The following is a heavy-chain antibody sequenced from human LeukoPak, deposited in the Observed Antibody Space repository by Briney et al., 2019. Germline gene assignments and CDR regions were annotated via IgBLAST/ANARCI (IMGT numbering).Heavy chain of an antibody. J-gene: IGHJ4*02. CDR1: GGSFSGYY. CDR2: INHSGST. Sequence: SETLSLTCAVYGGSFSGYYWSWIRQPPGKGLEWIGEINHSGSTSYNPSLKSRVTISVDTSKNQFSLKLSSVTAADTAVYYCARGRLAVARHFDYWGQGTLVTVSS. CDR3: ARGRLAVARHFDY. V-gene: IGHV4-34*01. D-gene: IGHD6-19*01.